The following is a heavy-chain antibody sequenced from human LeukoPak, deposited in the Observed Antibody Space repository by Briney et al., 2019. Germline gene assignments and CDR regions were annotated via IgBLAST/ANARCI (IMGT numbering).Heavy chain of an antibody. D-gene: IGHD4-17*01. J-gene: IGHJ4*02. Sequence: ASVMVSCKASGYTFTNYYMHWVRQAPGHGLEWMGWINPNRGDTNYAQKFQGRVTMTRDTSISTAFMELTRLTSDDTAVYCCTRELLGFATTPLSDWGQGTLVTVSS. V-gene: IGHV1-2*02. CDR2: INPNRGDT. CDR1: GYTFTNYY. CDR3: TRELLGFATTPLSD.